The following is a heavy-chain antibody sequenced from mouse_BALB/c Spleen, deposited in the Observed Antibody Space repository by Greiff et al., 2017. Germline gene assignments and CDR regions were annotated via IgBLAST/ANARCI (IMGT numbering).Heavy chain of an antibody. CDR3: GRSHMITLGYYYAMDY. V-gene: IGHV1-37*01. CDR2: INPYNGDT. Sequence: VQLKQSGPELVKPGASVKISCKASGYSFTGYFMNWVKQSHGKSLEWIGRINPYNGDTFYNQKFKGKATLTVDKSSSTAHMELLSLTSEDSAVYYCGRSHMITLGYYYAMDYWGQGTSVTVSS. CDR1: GYSFTGYF. D-gene: IGHD2-4*01. J-gene: IGHJ4*01.